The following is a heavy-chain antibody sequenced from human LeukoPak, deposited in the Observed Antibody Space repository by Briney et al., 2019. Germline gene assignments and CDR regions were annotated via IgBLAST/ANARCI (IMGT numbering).Heavy chain of an antibody. CDR1: GYTFTGYY. J-gene: IGHJ5*02. CDR2: INPNSGGT. CDR3: ASRATRRRDGYNYNWFDP. D-gene: IGHD5-24*01. Sequence: GASVKVSRKASGYTFTGYYMHWVRQAPGQGLEWMGWINPNSGGTNYAQKFQGRVTMTRDTSISTAYMELSRLRSDDTAVYYCASRATRRRDGYNYNWFDPWGQGTLVTVSS. V-gene: IGHV1-2*02.